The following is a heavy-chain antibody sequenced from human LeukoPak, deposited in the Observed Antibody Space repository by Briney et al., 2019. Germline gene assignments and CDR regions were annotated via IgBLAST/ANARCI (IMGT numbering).Heavy chain of an antibody. CDR2: ISGSGGST. CDR1: GFTFSSYA. CDR3: AKDYVAGYGMDV. J-gene: IGHJ6*02. V-gene: IGHV3-23*01. D-gene: IGHD2-21*01. Sequence: TGGSLRLSCAASGFTFSSYAMSWVRQAPGKGLEWVSAISGSGGSTYYADSVKGRFTISRDNSKNTLYLQMNSLRAEDTAVYYCAKDYVAGYGMDVWGQGTTVTVSS.